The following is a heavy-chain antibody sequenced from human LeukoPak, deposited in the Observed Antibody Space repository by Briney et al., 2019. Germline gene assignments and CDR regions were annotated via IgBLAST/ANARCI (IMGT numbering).Heavy chain of an antibody. CDR2: IYWDDDK. Sequence: ESGPTLVNHTQTLTLTCTFSGFSLSTSGVGVGWIRQPPAKALEWLALIYWDDDKRYSPSLKSRLTITKDTSKNQVVLTMTNMDPVDTATYYCAHTGLILSPRGAFDIWGQGTMVTVSS. J-gene: IGHJ3*02. CDR3: AHTGLILSPRGAFDI. D-gene: IGHD3-9*01. CDR1: GFSLSTSGVG. V-gene: IGHV2-5*02.